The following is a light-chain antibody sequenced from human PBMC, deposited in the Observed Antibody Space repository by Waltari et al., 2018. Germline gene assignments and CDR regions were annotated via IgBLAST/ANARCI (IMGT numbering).Light chain of an antibody. CDR1: QSVNTW. J-gene: IGKJ2*03. Sequence: DIQMTQSPSTLSASVGDRVNITCRASQSVNTWLAWYQQKPGKVPNLLIYDASSLESGVPSRFSGSGSGTEFTLTISSLQPDDSATYFCQASYTTPYSFGQGTKVEIK. V-gene: IGKV1-5*01. CDR3: QASYTTPYS. CDR2: DAS.